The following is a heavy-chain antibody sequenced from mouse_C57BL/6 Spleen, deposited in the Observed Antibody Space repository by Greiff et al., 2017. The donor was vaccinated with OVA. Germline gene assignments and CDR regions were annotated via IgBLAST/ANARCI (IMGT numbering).Heavy chain of an antibody. D-gene: IGHD1-1*01. CDR2: FHPYNDDT. Sequence: QVQLQQSGAELVKPGASVKMSCKASGYTFTTYPIEWMKQTHGKSLEWIGNFHPYNDDTKYNEKFKGKATLTVEKSSSTVYLERSRLTSDDSAVYYCARTHGSSPAWFAYWGQGTLVTVSA. CDR1: GYTFTTYP. V-gene: IGHV1-47*01. CDR3: ARTHGSSPAWFAY. J-gene: IGHJ3*01.